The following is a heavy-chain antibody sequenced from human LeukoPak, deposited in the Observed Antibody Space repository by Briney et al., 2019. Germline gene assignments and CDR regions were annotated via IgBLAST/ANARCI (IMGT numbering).Heavy chain of an antibody. Sequence: SVKVSCKASGGTFSSYAISWVRQAPGQGLEWMGRIIPILGIANYAQKFQGRVTITADKSTSTAYMELSSLRSEDTAVYYCASSSLIVVVTNDAFDIWGQGTMVTVSS. CDR3: ASSSLIVVVTNDAFDI. J-gene: IGHJ3*02. CDR2: IIPILGIA. V-gene: IGHV1-69*04. CDR1: GGTFSSYA. D-gene: IGHD3-22*01.